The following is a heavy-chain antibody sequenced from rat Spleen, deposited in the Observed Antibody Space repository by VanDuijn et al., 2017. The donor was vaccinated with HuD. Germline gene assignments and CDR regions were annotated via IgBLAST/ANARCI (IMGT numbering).Heavy chain of an antibody. V-gene: IGHV5-19*01. CDR3: ATSPYYWYFDF. CDR2: IRPSGGST. Sequence: EVQLVESGGGLVQPGRSLNLSCAASGFTFSNDAMHWIRPAPTKGLEWVASIRPSGGSTYYRDSVKGRFTISRDNAKSTLYLQMDSLRSEDTATYYCATSPYYWYFDFWGPGTMVTVSS. J-gene: IGHJ1*01. CDR1: GFTFSNDA.